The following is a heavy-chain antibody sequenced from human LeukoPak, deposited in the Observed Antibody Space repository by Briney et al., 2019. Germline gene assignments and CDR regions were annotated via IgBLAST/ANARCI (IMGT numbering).Heavy chain of an antibody. V-gene: IGHV3-53*01. CDR3: AGGNTWPGLSY. Sequence: PGGSLRLSCAASGFTVSGNYMSWVRQAPGKGLEWVSVIYTAGSTYNADSVKGRFTIPTDKSKNTLYLQMNTLRAEDTAVYFCAGGNTWPGLSYWGQGTLLTVSS. CDR1: GFTVSGNY. D-gene: IGHD6-25*01. J-gene: IGHJ4*02. CDR2: IYTAGST.